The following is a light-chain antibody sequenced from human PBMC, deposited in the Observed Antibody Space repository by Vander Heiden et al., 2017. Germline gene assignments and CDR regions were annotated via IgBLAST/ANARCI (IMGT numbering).Light chain of an antibody. V-gene: IGKV1-39*01. J-gene: IGKJ1*01. CDR2: AAS. CDR1: QSISSY. Sequence: DIQMTQSPSSLSASLGDRVTITCRASQSISSYLNWYQQKPGKAPKLLIYAASSLQSGVPSRFSGSGSGTDFTLTISSLQPEDFATYYCQQSDSTPQTFGQGTKVEIK. CDR3: QQSDSTPQT.